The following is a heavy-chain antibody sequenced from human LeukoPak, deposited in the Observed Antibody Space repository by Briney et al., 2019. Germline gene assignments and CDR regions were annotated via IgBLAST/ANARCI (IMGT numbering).Heavy chain of an antibody. CDR3: ARAGRDYDILTGYYVDWFDP. D-gene: IGHD3-9*01. J-gene: IGHJ5*02. CDR2: IYYSGST. CDR1: GGSISSYY. Sequence: SETLSLTCTVSGGSISSYYWSWIRQPPGKGLEWIGYIYYSGSTNYNPSLRSRVTISVDTSKNQFSLKLSSVTAADTAVYYCARAGRDYDILTGYYVDWFDPWGQGTLVTVSS. V-gene: IGHV4-59*01.